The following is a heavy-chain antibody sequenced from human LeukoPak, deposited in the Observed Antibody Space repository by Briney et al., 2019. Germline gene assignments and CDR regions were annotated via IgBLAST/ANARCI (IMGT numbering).Heavy chain of an antibody. CDR1: GFTFSSYW. Sequence: GSLRLSCAASGFTFSSYWMSWVRQAPGKGLEWIGEIHHSGSTNYNPSLKSRVTISVDTSKNQFSLKLSSVTAADTAVYNCARDCSSTSCYTGDKDSGWYFDLWGRGTLVTVSS. V-gene: IGHV4-34*01. CDR2: IHHSGST. D-gene: IGHD2-2*02. CDR3: ARDCSSTSCYTGDKDSGWYFDL. J-gene: IGHJ2*01.